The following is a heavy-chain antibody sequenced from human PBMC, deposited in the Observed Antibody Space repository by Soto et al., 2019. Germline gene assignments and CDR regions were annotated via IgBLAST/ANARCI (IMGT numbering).Heavy chain of an antibody. Sequence: QITLNESGPTVVRPTETLTLTCRFSGFSLTTSGVGVGWIRQSPGKAPEWLALIYWDDDKRYSASLKSRLTITKDHSKNQVVLTVSDLDPTDTAIYYCAHRVLRTVFGLVTTTAIYFDFWGQGTPVAVSS. D-gene: IGHD3-3*01. CDR2: IYWDDDK. V-gene: IGHV2-5*02. CDR1: GFSLTTSGVG. CDR3: AHRVLRTVFGLVTTTAIYFDF. J-gene: IGHJ4*02.